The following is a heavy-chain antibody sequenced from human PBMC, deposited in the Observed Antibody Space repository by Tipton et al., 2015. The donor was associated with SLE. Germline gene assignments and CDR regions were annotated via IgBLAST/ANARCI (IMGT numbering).Heavy chain of an antibody. D-gene: IGHD2-15*01. J-gene: IGHJ1*01. CDR3: ARRVAAAMYN. V-gene: IGHV4-61*09. CDR1: GGSISSGRYY. CDR2: IYTSGSP. Sequence: TLSLTCTVYGGSISSGRYYWSWIRQPAGQGLEWIGHIYTSGSPNYNHSLKSRVTISVDTSKNQFSLKLSSVTAADTAVYYCARRVAAAMYNWGQRTLVSVAS.